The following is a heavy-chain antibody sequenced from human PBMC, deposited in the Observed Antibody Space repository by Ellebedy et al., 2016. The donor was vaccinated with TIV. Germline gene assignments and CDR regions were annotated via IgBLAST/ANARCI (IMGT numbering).Heavy chain of an antibody. Sequence: ASVKVSXXASGYTFTSYDIKWVRQATGQGLEWMGWMNPNSDHTAYAQKFQGRVTMTRNTSISTAYMELSSLRSEDTAVYYCARGRVSFDSWGQGSLVTVSS. V-gene: IGHV1-8*01. CDR1: GYTFTSYD. CDR2: MNPNSDHT. CDR3: ARGRVSFDS. J-gene: IGHJ4*02.